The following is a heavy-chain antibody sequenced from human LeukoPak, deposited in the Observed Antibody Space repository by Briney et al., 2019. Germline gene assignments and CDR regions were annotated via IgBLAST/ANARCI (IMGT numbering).Heavy chain of an antibody. Sequence: SETLSLTCTVSGGSISSSSYSWGWIRQPPGKGLEWIGSIYYSGSTNYNPSLKSRVTISVDTSKNQFSLKLSSVTAADTAVYYCARHRDYGDYAWFDPWGQGTLVTVSS. CDR2: IYYSGST. D-gene: IGHD4-17*01. CDR1: GGSISSSSYS. CDR3: ARHRDYGDYAWFDP. J-gene: IGHJ5*02. V-gene: IGHV4-39*01.